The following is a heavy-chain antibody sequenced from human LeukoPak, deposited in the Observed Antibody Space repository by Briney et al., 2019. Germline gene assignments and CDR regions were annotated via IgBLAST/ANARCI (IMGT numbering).Heavy chain of an antibody. Sequence: SETLSLTCIVSGGSLSSYYWSWLRQPPGKGLEWIGYIYYSGSTNYNPSLTSRVTISVDTSKNQFSLKLSCVTAADTVVHYCASGYCSSTSCLFDPWGQGTLVTVSS. D-gene: IGHD2-2*03. J-gene: IGHJ5*02. CDR2: IYYSGST. CDR3: ASGYCSSTSCLFDP. V-gene: IGHV4-59*01. CDR1: GGSLSSYY.